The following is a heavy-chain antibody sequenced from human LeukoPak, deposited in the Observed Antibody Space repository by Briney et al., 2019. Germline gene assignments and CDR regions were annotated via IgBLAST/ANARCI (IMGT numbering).Heavy chain of an antibody. D-gene: IGHD2-8*02. J-gene: IGHJ2*01. CDR1: GFIFNSHW. Sequence: GGSLRLSCAGSGFIFNSHWMTWVRQAPGMGLEWVGNIRQDGDEEFYADSVRGRFTISRDNAKNSLHLHLNSLRAEDTAIYYCARVRTEWYIDLWGRGTLVTVSP. CDR3: ARVRTEWYIDL. CDR2: IRQDGDEE. V-gene: IGHV3-7*01.